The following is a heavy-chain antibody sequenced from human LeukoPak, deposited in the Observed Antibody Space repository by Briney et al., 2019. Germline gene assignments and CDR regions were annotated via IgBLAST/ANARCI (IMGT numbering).Heavy chain of an antibody. V-gene: IGHV3-53*01. CDR3: ARVGDHFHWYLDL. CDR2: LYSGSDT. CDR1: GFSFSLNY. D-gene: IGHD3-3*02. J-gene: IGHJ2*01. Sequence: GGSLTLSCAASGFSFSLNYMNWVRQAPGKGLEWVSILYSGSDTYYADSVKGRFTISRDSSKNMLFLHMNSLRVEDTAVYYCARVGDHFHWYLDLWGRGTLVTVSS.